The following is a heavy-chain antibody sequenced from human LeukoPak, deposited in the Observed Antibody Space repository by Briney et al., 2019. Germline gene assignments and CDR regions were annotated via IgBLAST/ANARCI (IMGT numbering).Heavy chain of an antibody. Sequence: PSQTLSLTCTVSGGSISSGDYYWSWIRQPPGKGLEWIGYIYYSGSTYYNPSLKSRVTISVDTSKNQFSLKLSSVTAADTAVYYCARETLTTSRWFHPWGQGTLVTVSS. CDR3: ARETLTTSRWFHP. D-gene: IGHD4-17*01. J-gene: IGHJ5*02. V-gene: IGHV4-30-4*01. CDR1: GGSISSGDYY. CDR2: IYYSGST.